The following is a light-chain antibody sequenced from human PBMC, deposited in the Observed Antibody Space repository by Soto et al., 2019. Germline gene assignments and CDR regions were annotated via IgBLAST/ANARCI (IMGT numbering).Light chain of an antibody. CDR1: QSVSSSY. J-gene: IGKJ2*01. CDR3: QQSGSPPYT. V-gene: IGKV3-20*01. CDR2: GAS. Sequence: EIVLTQSPGTLSLSPGERATLSCRASQSVSSSYLAWYQQKPGQAPRLLIYGASSRATGIPDRFSGSGSGTDFTLNISRLEPEDFAVYYCQQSGSPPYTFGQGTKLEIK.